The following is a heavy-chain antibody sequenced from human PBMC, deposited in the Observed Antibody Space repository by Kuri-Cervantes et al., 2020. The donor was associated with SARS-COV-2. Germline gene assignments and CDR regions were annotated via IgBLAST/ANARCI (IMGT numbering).Heavy chain of an antibody. V-gene: IGHV1-69*04. CDR1: GGTFSSYA. CDR3: ANIVVVPSARGNYYYYMDV. Sequence: SVKVSCKASGGTFSSYAISWVRQAPGQGLEWMGRIIPILGTANYAQKFQGRVTITADKSTSTAYMELSSLRPEDTAVYYFANIVVVPSARGNYYYYMDVWGKGTTVTVSS. J-gene: IGHJ6*03. D-gene: IGHD2-2*01. CDR2: IIPILGTA.